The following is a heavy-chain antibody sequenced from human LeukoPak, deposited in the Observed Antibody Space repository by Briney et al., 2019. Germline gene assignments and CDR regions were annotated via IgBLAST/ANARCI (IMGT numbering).Heavy chain of an antibody. CDR3: ARGVTMVRGVIFNNWFDP. Sequence: GGSLRLSCAASGFTFSSYGMHWVRQAPGKGLEWVAVIWYDGSNKYYADSVKGRFTISRDNSKNTLYLQMNSLRAEDTAVYYCARGVTMVRGVIFNNWFDPWGQGTLVTVSS. D-gene: IGHD3-10*01. CDR1: GFTFSSYG. J-gene: IGHJ5*02. V-gene: IGHV3-33*01. CDR2: IWYDGSNK.